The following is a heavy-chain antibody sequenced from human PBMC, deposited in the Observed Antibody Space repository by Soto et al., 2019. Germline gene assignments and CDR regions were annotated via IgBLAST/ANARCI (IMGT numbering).Heavy chain of an antibody. D-gene: IGHD3-16*02. CDR1: GDSISRSAKY. CDR2: FYSGGKT. CDR3: AKHAFNPIVTPYLYFDV. Sequence: QLQLQESGPGLVKASETLSLTCTVSGDSISRSAKYWGWVRQSPGRGLEWIGSFYSGGKTYFNPSLKSRVALSADPSKNELSLRLSSVTATDTATYYCAKHAFNPIVTPYLYFDVWGRGTPVAVS. J-gene: IGHJ2*01. V-gene: IGHV4-39*01.